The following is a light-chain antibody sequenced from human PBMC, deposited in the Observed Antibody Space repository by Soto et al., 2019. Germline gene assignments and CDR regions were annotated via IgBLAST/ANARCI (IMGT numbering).Light chain of an antibody. Sequence: EIVMTQSPAILSVSPGEGATLSCRASQSVSSSYLAWYQQKPGQAPRLLIHGASNRATDIPERFSGSGSGAEFTLTISRLDPEDFAVYYCQQYGSSRLTFGGGTKVDI. V-gene: IGKV3-20*01. CDR1: QSVSSSY. CDR2: GAS. CDR3: QQYGSSRLT. J-gene: IGKJ4*01.